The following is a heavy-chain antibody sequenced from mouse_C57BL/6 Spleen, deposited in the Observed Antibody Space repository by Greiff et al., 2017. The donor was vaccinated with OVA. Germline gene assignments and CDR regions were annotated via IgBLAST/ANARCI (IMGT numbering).Heavy chain of an antibody. CDR3: ARSSLAY. Sequence: EVKLVESGGGLVKPGGSLKLSCAASGFTFSDYGMHWVRQAPEKGLEWVAYISSGSSTIYYADTVKGRFTISRDNAKNTLFLQMTSLRSEDTAMYYCARSSLAYWGQGTLVTVSA. D-gene: IGHD6-1*01. CDR1: GFTFSDYG. V-gene: IGHV5-17*01. CDR2: ISSGSSTI. J-gene: IGHJ3*01.